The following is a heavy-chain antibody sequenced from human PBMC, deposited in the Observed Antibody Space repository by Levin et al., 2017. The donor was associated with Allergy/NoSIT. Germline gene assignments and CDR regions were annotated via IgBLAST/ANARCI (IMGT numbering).Heavy chain of an antibody. J-gene: IGHJ3*02. Sequence: SETLSLTCTVSGGSISSSSYYWGWIRQPPGKGLEWIGSIYYSGSTYYNPSLKSRVTISVDTSKNQFSLKLSSVTAADTAVYYCARPSGEVVVAATGRGAFDIWGQGTMVTVSS. D-gene: IGHD2-15*01. CDR2: IYYSGST. CDR1: GGSISSSSYY. CDR3: ARPSGEVVVAATGRGAFDI. V-gene: IGHV4-39*01.